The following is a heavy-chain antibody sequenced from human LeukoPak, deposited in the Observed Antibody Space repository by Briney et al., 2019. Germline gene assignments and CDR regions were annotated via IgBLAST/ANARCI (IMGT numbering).Heavy chain of an antibody. D-gene: IGHD2-2*01. CDR2: INHSGST. J-gene: IGHJ5*02. CDR3: ARKGRLGCSSISCYFRPQYNWFDP. V-gene: IGHV4-34*01. CDR1: GGSFSGYY. Sequence: PSETLPLTCAVYGGSFSGYYWSWIRQPPGKGLEWIGEINHSGSTNYNPSLKSRVTISVDTSKNQFSLKLSSVTAADTAVYYCARKGRLGCSSISCYFRPQYNWFDPWGQGTLVTVSS.